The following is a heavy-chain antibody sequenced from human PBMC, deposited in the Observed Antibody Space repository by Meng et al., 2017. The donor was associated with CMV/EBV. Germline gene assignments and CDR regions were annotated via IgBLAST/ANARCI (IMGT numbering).Heavy chain of an antibody. CDR1: GGSFSGYY. J-gene: IGHJ6*02. CDR2: INHSGST. CDR3: ARGPTYYYYHGMDV. Sequence: GSLTLACAVYGGSFSGYYWGWIRQPPGKGLEWVGEINHSGSTNYNPSLKSRVTISVDTSKNQFSLKLSSVTAADTAVYYCARGPTYYYYHGMDVWGQGTTVTVSS. V-gene: IGHV4-34*01.